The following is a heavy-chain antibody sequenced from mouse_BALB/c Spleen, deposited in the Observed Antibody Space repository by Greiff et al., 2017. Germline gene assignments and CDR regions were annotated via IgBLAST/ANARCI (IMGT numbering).Heavy chain of an antibody. CDR2: IWAGGST. D-gene: IGHD1-1*01. CDR3: ARVEPYYYGSGYAMDY. V-gene: IGHV2-9*02. CDR1: GFSLTSYG. J-gene: IGHJ4*01. Sequence: VKVEESGPGLVAPSQSLSITCTVSGFSLTSYGVHWVRQPPGKGLEWLGVIWAGGSTNYNSALMSRLSISKDNSKSQVFLKMNSLQTDDTAMYYCARVEPYYYGSGYAMDYWGQGTSVTVSA.